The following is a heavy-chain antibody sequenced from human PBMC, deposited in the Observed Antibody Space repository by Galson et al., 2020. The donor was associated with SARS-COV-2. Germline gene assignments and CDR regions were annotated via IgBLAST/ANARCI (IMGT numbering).Heavy chain of an antibody. J-gene: IGHJ6*02. V-gene: IGHV3-30*04. D-gene: IGHD3-3*01. CDR3: ARESGYDFWSGYYSGDYYGMDV. CDR2: ISYDGSNK. CDR1: GFTFSTYT. Sequence: TGGSLRLSCAASGFTFSTYTMYWVRQAPGKGLEWVAVISYDGSNKYYADSVRGRFTISRDNSKNTLYLQMNSLRAEDTAVYYCARESGYDFWSGYYSGDYYGMDVWGQGTTVTVSS.